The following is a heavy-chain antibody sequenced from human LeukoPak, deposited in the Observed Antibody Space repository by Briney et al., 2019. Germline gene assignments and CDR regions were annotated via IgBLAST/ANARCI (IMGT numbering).Heavy chain of an antibody. J-gene: IGHJ4*02. Sequence: GGSLRLSCAASGFTVSTNYMSWVRQAPGKGLEWVSIIYAGGNTYYADSVKGRFTISRDNSENTLYLQMNSLRAEDTAVYYCARRVWGTNRYTDCWGQGTLVTVSS. V-gene: IGHV3-53*01. CDR1: GFTVSTNY. CDR3: ARRVWGTNRYTDC. CDR2: IYAGGNT. D-gene: IGHD3-16*02.